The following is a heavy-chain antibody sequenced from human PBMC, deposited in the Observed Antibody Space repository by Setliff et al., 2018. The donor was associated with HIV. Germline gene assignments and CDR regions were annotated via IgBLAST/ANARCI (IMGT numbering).Heavy chain of an antibody. V-gene: IGHV5-51*01. Sequence: GESLKISCQGSGYTFANYWIGWVRQMPGKGLEWMGIIYPGDSDSRDSPSFQGQVTISADKSISTAYLQWSSLKASDTAIYYCAISGSPDRRPTWGQGTLVTVSS. CDR1: GYTFANYW. CDR2: IYPGDSDS. D-gene: IGHD3-10*01. J-gene: IGHJ5*02. CDR3: AISGSPDRRPT.